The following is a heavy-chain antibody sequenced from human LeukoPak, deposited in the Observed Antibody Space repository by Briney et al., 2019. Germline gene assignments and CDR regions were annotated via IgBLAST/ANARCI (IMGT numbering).Heavy chain of an antibody. D-gene: IGHD6-19*01. CDR1: GYSISSGYY. J-gene: IGHJ3*02. V-gene: IGHV4-38-2*02. CDR3: ARDKAVAAPDDAFDI. CDR2: IYHSGST. Sequence: SETLSLTCTVSGYSISSGYYWGWIRQPPGKGLEWIGSIYHSGSTYYNPSLKSRVTISVDTSKNQFSLKLSSVTAADTAVYYCARDKAVAAPDDAFDIWGQGTMVTVSS.